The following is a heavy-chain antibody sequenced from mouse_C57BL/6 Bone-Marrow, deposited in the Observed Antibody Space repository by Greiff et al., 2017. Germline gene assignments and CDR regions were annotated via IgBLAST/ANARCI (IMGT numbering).Heavy chain of an antibody. CDR1: GYTFTSYW. Sequence: QVQLKQPGAELVKPGASVKMSCKASGYTFTSYWITWVKQRPGQGLEWIGDMYPGSGSTNYNEKFKSKATLAVDTSSSTAYMQLSSLTSEDSAVYYCARKGRYWYFDVWGTGTTVTVSS. CDR2: MYPGSGST. J-gene: IGHJ1*03. V-gene: IGHV1-55*01. CDR3: ARKGRYWYFDV. D-gene: IGHD3-3*01.